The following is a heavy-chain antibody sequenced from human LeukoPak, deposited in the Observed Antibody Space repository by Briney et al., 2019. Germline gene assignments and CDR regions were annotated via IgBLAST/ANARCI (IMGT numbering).Heavy chain of an antibody. CDR3: ARIHRYCSGGACYVLDN. CDR1: GVSVSGYY. V-gene: IGHV4-59*02. D-gene: IGHD2-15*01. J-gene: IGHJ4*02. CDR2: VYYSGST. Sequence: SETLSLTCVVSGVSVSGYYWGWIRQPPGRGLEWIGYVYYSGSTNYNPSFKSRITISVDTSRNQFSLQLSSVTAADTAVYYCARIHRYCSGGACYVLDNWGQGTLVAVSS.